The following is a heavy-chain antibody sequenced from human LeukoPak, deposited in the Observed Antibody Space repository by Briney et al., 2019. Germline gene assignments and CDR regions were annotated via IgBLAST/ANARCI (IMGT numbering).Heavy chain of an antibody. V-gene: IGHV3-66*01. J-gene: IGHJ3*02. CDR2: ISSGGGT. CDR1: GLTVSSSY. CDR3: TRVRTGAFDI. Sequence: TGGSLRLSCAASGLTVSSSYMSWVRQAPGKGLDWVSTISSGGGTNYADSVKGRFTISRDSSANTLSLQMNSLRGEDTAVYYCTRVRTGAFDIWGQGTMVTVSS.